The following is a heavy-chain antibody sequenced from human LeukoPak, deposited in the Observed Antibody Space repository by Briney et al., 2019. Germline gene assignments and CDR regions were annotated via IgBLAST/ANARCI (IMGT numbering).Heavy chain of an antibody. CDR1: GLTVSSNY. D-gene: IGHD5-24*01. CDR3: ARWGGYNIDY. J-gene: IGHJ4*02. CDR2: IYSGGST. Sequence: GSLRLSCAASGLTVSSNYMSWVRQAPGKGLEWVSVIYSGGSTYYADSVKGRYTISRDNSKNTLYLQMNSLRAEDTAVYYCARWGGYNIDYWGQGTLVTVSS. V-gene: IGHV3-53*01.